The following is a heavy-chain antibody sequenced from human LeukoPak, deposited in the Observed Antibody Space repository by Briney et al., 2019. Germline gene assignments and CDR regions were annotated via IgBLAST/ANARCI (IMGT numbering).Heavy chain of an antibody. CDR3: ARAPTVTGSYYYYYMDV. J-gene: IGHJ6*03. CDR2: IWYDGSKE. D-gene: IGHD4-11*01. V-gene: IGHV3-33*01. CDR1: GFTFSTYA. Sequence: GRSLRLSCAASGFTFSTYAMHWVRQAPGKGLQWVAVIWYDGSKEYYADSVKGRFTISRDISKNTLYLQMNSLRAEDTAVYYCARAPTVTGSYYYYYMDVWGKGTTVTVSS.